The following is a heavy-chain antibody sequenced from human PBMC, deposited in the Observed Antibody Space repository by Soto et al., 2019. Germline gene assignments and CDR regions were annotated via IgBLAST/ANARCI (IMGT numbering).Heavy chain of an antibody. V-gene: IGHV3-23*01. CDR2: IGVSGGDT. Sequence: EVQLLESGGDLVQPGGSLRLSCVASGFIFSDYAMTWVRQAPGKGLEWVSTIGVSGGDTYYADSVKGRFTITRDNSKNTVYVQMNSLRAEDTAVYYCVKRAVTGVWWFFYHRGQGALVAVSS. D-gene: IGHD6-19*01. CDR1: GFIFSDYA. J-gene: IGHJ4*02. CDR3: VKRAVTGVWWFFYH.